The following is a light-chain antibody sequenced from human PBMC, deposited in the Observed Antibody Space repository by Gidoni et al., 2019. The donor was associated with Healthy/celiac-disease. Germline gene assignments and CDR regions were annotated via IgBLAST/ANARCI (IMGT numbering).Light chain of an antibody. CDR3: QQRSNWPPGTWT. V-gene: IGKV3-11*01. CDR2: DAS. J-gene: IGKJ1*01. CDR1: QSVSSY. Sequence: EIVLTQSPATLSLSPGERATLSCRASQSVSSYFAWYQQKPGQAPRLLIYDASNRATGIPARFSGSGSGTDFTLTISSLEPEDFAVYYCQQRSNWPPGTWTFGQGTKVEIK.